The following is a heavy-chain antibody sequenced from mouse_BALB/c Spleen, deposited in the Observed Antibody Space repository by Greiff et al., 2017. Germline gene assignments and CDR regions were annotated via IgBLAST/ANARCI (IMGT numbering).Heavy chain of an antibody. J-gene: IGHJ3*01. V-gene: IGHV5-17*02. CDR2: ISSGSSTI. Sequence: EVKLVESGGGLVQPGGSRKLSCAASGFTFSSFGMHWVRQAPEKGLEWVAYISSGSSTIYYADTVKGRFTISRDNPKNTLFLQMTSLRSEDTAMYYCAMSEGFAYWGQGTLVTVSA. CDR1: GFTFSSFG. CDR3: AMSEGFAY.